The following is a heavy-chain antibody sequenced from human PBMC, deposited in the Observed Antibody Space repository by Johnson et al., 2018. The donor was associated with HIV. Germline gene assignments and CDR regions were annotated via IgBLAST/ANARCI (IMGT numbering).Heavy chain of an antibody. CDR2: ISYDGSNK. D-gene: IGHD1-26*01. V-gene: IGHV3-30*18. J-gene: IGHJ3*02. Sequence: QVQLVESGGGVVQPGRSLRLSCAASGFTFNSYGMHWVRQAPGKGLEWVAVISYDGSNKYYADSVKGRFNIYRDNSKNKLYLQMNSLRAVDTDVYYCAKTYGGSNRDAFDIWGQGTMVTVSS. CDR3: AKTYGGSNRDAFDI. CDR1: GFTFNSYG.